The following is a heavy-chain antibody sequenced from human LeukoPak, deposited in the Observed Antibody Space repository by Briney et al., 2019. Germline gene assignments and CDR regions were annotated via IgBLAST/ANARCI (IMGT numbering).Heavy chain of an antibody. V-gene: IGHV3-21*01. CDR1: GFTFSSYA. J-gene: IGHJ4*02. CDR2: TSSSSTYI. Sequence: KTGGSLRLSCAASGFTFSSYALSWVRQAPGKGLEWVSTTSSSSTYIYYADSVKGRITISRDNAKNSLSLQMNSLRAEDTAVYYCARDLSTGGASDYWGQGTLVTVSS. CDR3: ARDLSTGGASDY. D-gene: IGHD3-16*01.